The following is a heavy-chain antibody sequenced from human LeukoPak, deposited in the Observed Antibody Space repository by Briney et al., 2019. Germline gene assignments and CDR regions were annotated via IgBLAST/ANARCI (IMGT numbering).Heavy chain of an antibody. CDR2: IYYSGST. Sequence: SETLSLTCTVSGGSISSYYWSWIRQPPGKGLEWIGYIYYSGSTNYNSSLKSRVTISVDTSKNQFSLKLSSVTAADTAVYYCARVGGYDFWSGYYTGFDYWGQGTLVTVSS. CDR1: GGSISSYY. J-gene: IGHJ4*02. D-gene: IGHD3-3*01. CDR3: ARVGGYDFWSGYYTGFDY. V-gene: IGHV4-59*01.